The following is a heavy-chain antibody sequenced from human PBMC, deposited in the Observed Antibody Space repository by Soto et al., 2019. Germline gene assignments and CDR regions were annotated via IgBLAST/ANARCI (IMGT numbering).Heavy chain of an antibody. CDR2: IYNSGDT. J-gene: IGHJ6*01. V-gene: IGHV4-4*09. CDR1: GTSISSDY. D-gene: IGHD3-10*01. CDR3: A. Sequence: QVRLQESGPGLVKPSETLSLTCTVSGTSISSDYWSWIRQSPDKGLEWIGYIYNSGDTNFNPSVQSRVRXXVDTXXXXFSLKMTSXXXXXXXVXYCAGG.